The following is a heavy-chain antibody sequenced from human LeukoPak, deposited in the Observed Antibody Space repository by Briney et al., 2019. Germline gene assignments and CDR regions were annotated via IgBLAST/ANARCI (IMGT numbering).Heavy chain of an antibody. D-gene: IGHD3-22*01. CDR2: IYYSGST. CDR1: GGSISSYY. J-gene: IGHJ4*02. V-gene: IGHV4-59*01. Sequence: PSETLSLTCTVSGGSISSYYWSWIRQPPGKGLEWIGYIYYSGSTNYNPPLKSRVTISIDTSKKQFSLKLSSVTAADTAVYYCAKDSGPYTSGYYGHWGQGTLVTVSS. CDR3: AKDSGPYTSGYYGH.